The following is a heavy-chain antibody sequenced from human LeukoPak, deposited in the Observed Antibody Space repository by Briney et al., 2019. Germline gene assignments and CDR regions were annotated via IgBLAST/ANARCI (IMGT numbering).Heavy chain of an antibody. J-gene: IGHJ4*02. CDR1: GGTFSSYA. CDR2: IIPILGIA. D-gene: IGHD3-22*01. Sequence: SVKVSCKASGGTFSSYAISWARQAPGQGLEWMGRIIPILGIANYAQKFQSRVTITADKSTSTAYMELSSLRSEDTAVYYCAAYYYDSSGYYYFDYWGQGTLVTVSS. V-gene: IGHV1-69*04. CDR3: AAYYYDSSGYYYFDY.